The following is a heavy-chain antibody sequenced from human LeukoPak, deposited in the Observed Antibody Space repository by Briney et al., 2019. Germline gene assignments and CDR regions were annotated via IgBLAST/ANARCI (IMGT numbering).Heavy chain of an antibody. CDR2: IKQDGAEK. CDR1: GFRFGDYW. D-gene: IGHD1-26*01. CDR3: ARVGAWDLQRVFEY. Sequence: PGGSLRLSCAASGFRFGDYWMTWARHIPGKGLEWVANIKQDGAEKHYAESVEGRFIISRDSAKNSLYLEMDSLKVEDTAVYYCARVGAWDLQRVFEYWGQGTLVTVSS. V-gene: IGHV3-7*01. J-gene: IGHJ4*02.